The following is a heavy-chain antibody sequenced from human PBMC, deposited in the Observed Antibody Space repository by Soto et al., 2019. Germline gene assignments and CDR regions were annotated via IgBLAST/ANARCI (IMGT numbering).Heavy chain of an antibody. CDR3: ASYTAMVIKDGSTEYYFDY. J-gene: IGHJ4*02. D-gene: IGHD5-18*01. V-gene: IGHV4-30-2*01. CDR1: GGSISSGGYS. CDR2: IYHSGST. Sequence: QLQLQESGSGLVKPSQTLSLTCAVSGGSISSGGYSWSWIRQPPGKGLEWIGYIYHSGSTYYNPSLKSRVTISVDRSKNQFSLKLSSVTAADTAVYYCASYTAMVIKDGSTEYYFDYWGQGTLVTVSS.